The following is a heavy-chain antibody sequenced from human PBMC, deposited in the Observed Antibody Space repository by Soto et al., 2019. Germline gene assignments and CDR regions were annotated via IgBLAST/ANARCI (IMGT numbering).Heavy chain of an antibody. V-gene: IGHV4-31*03. Sequence: QVQLQESGPGLVKPSQTLSLTCTVSGGSISSGGYYWSWIRQHPGKGLEWIGYIYYSGSTYYNPSLKSRXXIXVXXSKNQFSLKLNSVTAADTAVYYCARWGGSSRPCDYWGQGTLVTVSS. D-gene: IGHD6-6*01. CDR2: IYYSGST. J-gene: IGHJ4*02. CDR1: GGSISSGGYY. CDR3: ARWGGSSRPCDY.